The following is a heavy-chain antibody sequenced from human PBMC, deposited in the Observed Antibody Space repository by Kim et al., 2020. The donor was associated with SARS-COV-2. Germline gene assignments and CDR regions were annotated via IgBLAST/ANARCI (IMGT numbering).Heavy chain of an antibody. CDR3: VREGLELKNFDY. J-gene: IGHJ4*02. V-gene: IGHV1-46*01. Sequence: ASVKVSCKASGDTFTRHYTHWVRQAPGQGLEWMGLINPSDRSTSYAQKFQGRVTITRDTSTTTVYMELSSLNSEDTAMYYCVREGLELKNFDYWGPGTLVTVSS. D-gene: IGHD1-7*01. CDR1: GDTFTRHY. CDR2: INPSDRST.